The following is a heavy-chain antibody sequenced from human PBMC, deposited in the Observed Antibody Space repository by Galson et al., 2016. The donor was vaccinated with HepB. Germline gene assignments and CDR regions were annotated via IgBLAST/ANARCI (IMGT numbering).Heavy chain of an antibody. V-gene: IGHV2-5*02. J-gene: IGHJ2*01. D-gene: IGHD6-13*01. Sequence: PALVKPTQTLTLTCTLSGLSLTTRGVGVAWIRQSPGKALEWLGISDWDDDKRYSPSLKNRLTISKDTSKHQVVLTLTNLDPVDTGTYFCALRDGGVGSRGSWDWYFALGGRGAQVTVSS. CDR2: SDWDDDK. CDR1: GLSLTTRGVG. CDR3: ALRDGGVGSRGSWDWYFAL.